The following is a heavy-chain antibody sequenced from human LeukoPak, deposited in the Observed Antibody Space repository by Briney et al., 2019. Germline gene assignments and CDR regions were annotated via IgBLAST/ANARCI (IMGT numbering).Heavy chain of an antibody. J-gene: IGHJ4*02. D-gene: IGHD3-22*01. CDR1: GYTFTSYD. Sequence: VASVKVSCKASGYTFTSYDINWVRQATGQGLEWMGWMNPNSGNTGYAQKFQGRVTITRNTSISTAYMELSSLRSEDTAVYYCARGEGYYDSGGYYYYFDYWGQGTLVTVSS. V-gene: IGHV1-8*03. CDR2: MNPNSGNT. CDR3: ARGEGYYDSGGYYYYFDY.